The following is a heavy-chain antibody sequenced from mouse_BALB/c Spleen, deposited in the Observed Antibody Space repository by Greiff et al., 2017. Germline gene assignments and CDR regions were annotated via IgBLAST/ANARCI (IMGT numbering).Heavy chain of an antibody. J-gene: IGHJ4*01. CDR1: GYTFTSYY. V-gene: IGHV1S81*02. D-gene: IGHD2-1*01. CDR2: INPSNGGT. Sequence: QVQLQQPGAELVKPGASVNLSCKASGYTFTSYYMYWVKQRPGQGLEWIGGINPSNGGTNFNEKFKSKATLTVDKSSSTAYMQLSSLTSEDSAVYYCTRGNYVSMDYWGQGTSVTVSS. CDR3: TRGNYVSMDY.